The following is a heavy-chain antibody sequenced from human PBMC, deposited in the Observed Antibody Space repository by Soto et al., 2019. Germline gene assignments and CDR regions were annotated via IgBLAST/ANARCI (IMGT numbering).Heavy chain of an antibody. J-gene: IGHJ3*02. CDR1: GGSVSSGRYY. V-gene: IGHV4-34*01. CDR3: ARVERGTATTVVDAFDI. CDR2: MSHSGGT. D-gene: IGHD1-1*01. Sequence: QVQLQQWGAGLLKPSETLSLTCAVYGGSVSSGRYYWSWIRQPPGMGLEWIGEMSHSGGTHFNPSLMSRVTISVDTSKNQFSLKMSSVTAADTALYYCARVERGTATTVVDAFDIWGPGTMVTVSS.